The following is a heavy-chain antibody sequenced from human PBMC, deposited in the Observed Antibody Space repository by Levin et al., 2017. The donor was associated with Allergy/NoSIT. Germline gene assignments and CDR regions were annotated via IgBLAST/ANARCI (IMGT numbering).Heavy chain of an antibody. CDR2: ISSSSSTI. J-gene: IGHJ6*02. CDR1: GFTFSSYS. Sequence: GGSLRLSCAASGFTFSSYSMNWVRQAPGKGLEWVSYISSSSSTIYYADSVKGRFTISRDNAKNSLYLQMNSLRDEDTAVYYCARDQITGTGNYYYYYGMDVWGQGTTVTVSS. D-gene: IGHD1-7*01. V-gene: IGHV3-48*02. CDR3: ARDQITGTGNYYYYYGMDV.